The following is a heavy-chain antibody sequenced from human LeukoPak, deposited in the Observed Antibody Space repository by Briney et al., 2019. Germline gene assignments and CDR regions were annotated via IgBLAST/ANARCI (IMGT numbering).Heavy chain of an antibody. CDR3: AKDLQGHYALDY. V-gene: IGHV1-3*01. D-gene: IGHD2-2*01. J-gene: IGHJ4*02. Sequence: ASVKVSCKASGYTFTSYAMHWVRQAPGQRLEWMGWINAGNGNTKYSQKFQGRVTITRDTSASTAYMELSSLRTEDTAVYYCAKDLQGHYALDYWGQGTLVTVSS. CDR2: INAGNGNT. CDR1: GYTFTSYA.